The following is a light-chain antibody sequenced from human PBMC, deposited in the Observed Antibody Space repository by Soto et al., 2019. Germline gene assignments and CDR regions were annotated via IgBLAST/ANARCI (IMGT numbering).Light chain of an antibody. CDR3: QQYSTYLT. V-gene: IGKV1-5*01. J-gene: IGKJ1*01. CDR1: QSVNNW. Sequence: DLQMTQSPSTVSASVGDTVSIKCRASQSVNNWLAWYQLQPGKAPKLLIYDASTLGSGVPSRFSGSGSGTESTLTIRRLQPDDFATYFCQQYSTYLTFGQGTKVEI. CDR2: DAS.